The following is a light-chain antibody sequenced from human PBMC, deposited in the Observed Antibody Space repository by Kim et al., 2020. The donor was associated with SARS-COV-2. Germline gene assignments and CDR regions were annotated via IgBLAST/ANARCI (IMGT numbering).Light chain of an antibody. V-gene: IGLV3-21*03. CDR1: NIGSQS. CDR2: DDS. CDR3: QVWNSTSDSYV. J-gene: IGLJ1*01. Sequence: APGKTARIACGKSNIGSQSVHWYQQKPGQAPLLVIYDDSDRPSGIPERFSGSNSGNAATLTISRVEAGDEADYYCQVWNSTSDSYVFGTGTKVTVL.